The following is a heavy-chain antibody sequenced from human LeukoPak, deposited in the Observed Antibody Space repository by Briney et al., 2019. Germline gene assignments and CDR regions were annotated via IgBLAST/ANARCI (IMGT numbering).Heavy chain of an antibody. Sequence: SETLSLTCTVSGDSISSYYWSLIRQPPGKGLEWIGYIYTSWGTNYIPSLKGRVTILIDTFKNQCALERDSVTAADSSVYYCARLTRLCTSSDRYYLDYWGQGTLVTVSS. J-gene: IGHJ4*02. CDR1: GDSISSYY. D-gene: IGHD6-6*01. V-gene: IGHV4-4*09. CDR2: IYTSWGT. CDR3: ARLTRLCTSSDRYYLDY.